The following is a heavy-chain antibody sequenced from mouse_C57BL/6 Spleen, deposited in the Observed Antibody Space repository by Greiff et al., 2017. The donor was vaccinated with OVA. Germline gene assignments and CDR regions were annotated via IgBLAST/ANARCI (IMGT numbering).Heavy chain of an antibody. V-gene: IGHV5-16*01. J-gene: IGHJ3*01. CDR3: ARVDSSGSSWFAY. CDR2: INYDGSST. CDR1: GFTFSDYY. D-gene: IGHD3-2*02. Sequence: EVKLVESAGGLVQPGSSMKLSCTASGFTFSDYYMAWVRQVPEKGLEWVANINYDGSSTYYLDSLKSRFIISRDNAKNILYLQMSSLKSEDTATYYCARVDSSGSSWFAYWGQGTLVTVSA.